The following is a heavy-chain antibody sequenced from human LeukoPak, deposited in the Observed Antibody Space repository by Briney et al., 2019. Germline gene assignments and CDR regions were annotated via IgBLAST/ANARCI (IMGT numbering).Heavy chain of an antibody. CDR2: IYYTGST. Sequence: SETLSLTCTVSGGSVSSGSYYWSWIRRPPGKGLELIAYIYYTGSTNYNPSLKSRVTISVDTSRNQFSLKLRSVTAADTAVYYCARDGATGGWFDPWGQGTLVTVSS. D-gene: IGHD1-26*01. J-gene: IGHJ5*02. CDR1: GGSVSSGSYY. V-gene: IGHV4-61*01. CDR3: ARDGATGGWFDP.